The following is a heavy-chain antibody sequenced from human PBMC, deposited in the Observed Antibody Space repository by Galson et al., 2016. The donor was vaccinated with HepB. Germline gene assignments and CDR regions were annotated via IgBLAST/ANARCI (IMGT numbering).Heavy chain of an antibody. CDR1: GYSFPYYW. J-gene: IGHJ6*02. CDR3: ARQYNCWSGYSESYYGMDV. Sequence: QSGAEAKKAGESLKISCKASGYSFPYYWIGWVRQKPGKGLERKGIIYPGDAETRYRPSFQGQLTMSVDKSISTAFLQWSSLKASDTAMYYCARQYNCWSGYSESYYGMDVWGQGTTVTVSS. D-gene: IGHD3-3*01. CDR2: IYPGDAET. V-gene: IGHV5-51*01.